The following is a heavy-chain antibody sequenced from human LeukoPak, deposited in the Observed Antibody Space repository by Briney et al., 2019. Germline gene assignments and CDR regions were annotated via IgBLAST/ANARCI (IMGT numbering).Heavy chain of an antibody. J-gene: IGHJ4*02. V-gene: IGHV4-34*01. CDR2: INHSGST. D-gene: IGHD2-21*02. Sequence: PSETLSLTCGVYGGSFSGYYWSWIRQPPGKGLEWIGNINHSGSTDYNPSLKSRVTISVDTSKNQFSLKVTSVTAADTAVYYCARDCYYFDYWGQGTLVTVSS. CDR1: GGSFSGYY. CDR3: ARDCYYFDY.